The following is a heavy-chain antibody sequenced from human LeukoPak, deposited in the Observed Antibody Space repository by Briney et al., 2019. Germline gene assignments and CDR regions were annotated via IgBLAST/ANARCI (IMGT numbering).Heavy chain of an antibody. CDR1: GFTVSSNY. V-gene: IGHV3-66*01. CDR3: ARGCDFWSGFLSRSELEDAFDI. J-gene: IGHJ3*02. CDR2: IYSGGST. D-gene: IGHD3-3*01. Sequence: GGSLRLSCAASGFTVSSNYMSWVRQAPGKGLEWVSVIYSGGSTYYADSVKGRFTISRDNSKNTLYLQMNSLRAEDTAVYYCARGCDFWSGFLSRSELEDAFDIWGQGTMVTVSS.